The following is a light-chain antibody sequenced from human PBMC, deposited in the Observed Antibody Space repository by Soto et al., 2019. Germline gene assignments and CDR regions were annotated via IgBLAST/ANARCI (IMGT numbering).Light chain of an antibody. V-gene: IGLV1-47*02. Sequence: QSVLTQPPSVSGAPGQRVSISCTGSSTNIGAGYGVHWYQQRPGTAPKLLIYSNNQRPSGVPDRFSGSKSGTSASLAISGLRSEDEADYYCAAWDDSLSGPWVFGGGTKLTVL. CDR1: STNIGAGY. CDR3: AAWDDSLSGPWV. J-gene: IGLJ3*02. CDR2: SNN.